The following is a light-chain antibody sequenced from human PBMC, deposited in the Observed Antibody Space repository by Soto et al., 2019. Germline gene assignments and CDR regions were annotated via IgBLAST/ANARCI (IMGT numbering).Light chain of an antibody. CDR1: QTIDNY. CDR3: QQSYNTPIT. J-gene: IGKJ5*01. Sequence: DIQMTQSPSSLSVSLGDRVTITCXASQTIDNYLNWYQHKPGRAPKLLVYAASSLQSGVPSRFTGSGSGTHFTLTISGLQPADFATYYCQQSYNTPITFGQGTRLEIK. V-gene: IGKV1-39*01. CDR2: AAS.